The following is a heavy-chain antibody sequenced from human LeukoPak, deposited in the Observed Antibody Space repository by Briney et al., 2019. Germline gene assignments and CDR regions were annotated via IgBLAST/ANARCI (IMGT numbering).Heavy chain of an antibody. Sequence: GASVKVSCKASGYTFTSYDINWVRQATGQGLEWMGWMNPNSGNTGYAQKFQGRVTMTRNTSISTAYMELSSLRSEDTAVYYCARASSRWWGAFDIWGQGTMVTVSS. CDR1: GYTFTSYD. J-gene: IGHJ3*02. D-gene: IGHD2-15*01. V-gene: IGHV1-8*01. CDR2: MNPNSGNT. CDR3: ARASSRWWGAFDI.